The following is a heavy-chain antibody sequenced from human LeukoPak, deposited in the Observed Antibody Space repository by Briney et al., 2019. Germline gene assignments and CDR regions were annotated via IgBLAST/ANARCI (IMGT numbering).Heavy chain of an antibody. CDR2: IWNDGSNK. J-gene: IGHJ4*02. Sequence: PGRSLRLSCAASGFTFSTYGMHWVRQAPGKGLEWVAVIWNDGSNKYYADSVKGRFTISRDNSKDTLYLQMNSLRAEDTAVYYCTKGTIWLPFDYWGQGTLVTVSS. D-gene: IGHD5-18*01. CDR3: TKGTIWLPFDY. CDR1: GFTFSTYG. V-gene: IGHV3-33*06.